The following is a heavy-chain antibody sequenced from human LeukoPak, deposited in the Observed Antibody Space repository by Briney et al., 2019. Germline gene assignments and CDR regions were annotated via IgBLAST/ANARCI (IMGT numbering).Heavy chain of an antibody. CDR1: GYTFTSYD. V-gene: IGHV1-8*01. CDR3: AVVAAAILGEVYYYGMDV. CDR2: MNPNSGNT. J-gene: IGHJ6*02. D-gene: IGHD2-2*02. Sequence: ASVRVSCKASGYTFTSYDINWVRQATGQGLEWMGWMNPNSGNTGYAQKFQGRVTMTRNTSISTAYMELSSLRSEDTAVYYCAVVAAAILGEVYYYGMDVWGQGTTVTVSS.